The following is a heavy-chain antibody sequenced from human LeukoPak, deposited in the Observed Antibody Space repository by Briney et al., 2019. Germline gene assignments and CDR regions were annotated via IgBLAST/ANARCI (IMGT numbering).Heavy chain of an antibody. CDR2: IRSKANSYAI. D-gene: IGHD6-13*01. CDR1: GFTFSGSA. V-gene: IGHV3-73*01. CDR3: TRHDIAAAGLFDY. J-gene: IGHJ4*02. Sequence: GGSLRLSCAASGFTFSGSAMHWVRQASGKGLEWVGRIRSKANSYAIAYAASVKGRFTISRGDSKNTAYLQMNSLKTEDTAVYYCTRHDIAAAGLFDYWGQGTLVTVSS.